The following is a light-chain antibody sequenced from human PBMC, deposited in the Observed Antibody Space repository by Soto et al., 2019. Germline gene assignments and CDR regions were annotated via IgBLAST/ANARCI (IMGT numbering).Light chain of an antibody. CDR2: GAS. J-gene: IGKJ4*01. CDR1: RSVXSXF. CDR3: QQYGSSPPLT. Sequence: EIVLTQSPGTLSLSPGGRATLSCRASRSVXSXFLAWYQQKPGQAPRLLIYGASSRATGIPDRFSGSGSGTDFTLTISRLEPEDFAVYYCQQYGSSPPLTFGGGTKVEIK. V-gene: IGKV3-20*01.